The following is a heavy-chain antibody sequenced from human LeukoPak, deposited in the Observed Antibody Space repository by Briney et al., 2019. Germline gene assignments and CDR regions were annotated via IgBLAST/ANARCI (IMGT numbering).Heavy chain of an antibody. CDR2: IYSGGST. Sequence: PGGSLRLSCAASGFTVSSNYMSWVRQAPGKGLEWVSVIYSGGSTYYADSVKGRFTTSRDNCKNTLYLQMNSLRAEDTAVYYCARDLYSRRSYWGQGTLVTVSS. D-gene: IGHD6-13*01. CDR1: GFTVSSNY. CDR3: ARDLYSRRSY. V-gene: IGHV3-53*01. J-gene: IGHJ4*02.